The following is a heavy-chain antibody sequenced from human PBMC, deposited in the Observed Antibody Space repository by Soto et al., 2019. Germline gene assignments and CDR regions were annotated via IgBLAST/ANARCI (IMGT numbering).Heavy chain of an antibody. D-gene: IGHD4-17*01. V-gene: IGHV1-69*06. CDR3: ARLPFWDYAISTGSEAV. CDR2: IIPIFGTA. J-gene: IGHJ6*02. CDR1: GGTFSSYA. Sequence: SVKVSCKSSGGTFSSYAISWVRQAPGQGLEWMGGIIPIFGTANYAQKFQGRVTITADKSTSTAYMELSSLRSEDTAVYYCARLPFWDYAISTGSEAVSGQGITVT.